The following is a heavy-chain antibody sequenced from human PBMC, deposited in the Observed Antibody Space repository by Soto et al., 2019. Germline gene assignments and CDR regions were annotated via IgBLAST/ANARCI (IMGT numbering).Heavy chain of an antibody. CDR3: ARDSMETPIAAAAPGDY. CDR1: GFTFSSYG. Sequence: ESGGGVVQPGRSLRLSCAASGFTFSSYGMHWVRQAPGKGLEWVAVIWYDGSNKYYADSVKGRFTISRDNSKNTLYLQMNSLRAEDTAVYYCARDSMETPIAAAAPGDYWGQGTLVTVSS. V-gene: IGHV3-33*01. J-gene: IGHJ4*02. D-gene: IGHD6-13*01. CDR2: IWYDGSNK.